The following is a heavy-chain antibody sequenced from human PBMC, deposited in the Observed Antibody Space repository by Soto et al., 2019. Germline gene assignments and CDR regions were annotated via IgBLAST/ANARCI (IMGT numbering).Heavy chain of an antibody. D-gene: IGHD3-3*01. J-gene: IGHJ4*02. Sequence: GGSLRLSCAASGFTFSSYWMSWVRQAPGKGLEWVANIKEDGSEKYYVDSVKGRFTISRDNAKNSLHLQMNSLRAEDTAVYYCARDHPYYDFWSGYNYFDYWGQGTLVTVSS. CDR3: ARDHPYYDFWSGYNYFDY. V-gene: IGHV3-7*01. CDR2: IKEDGSEK. CDR1: GFTFSSYW.